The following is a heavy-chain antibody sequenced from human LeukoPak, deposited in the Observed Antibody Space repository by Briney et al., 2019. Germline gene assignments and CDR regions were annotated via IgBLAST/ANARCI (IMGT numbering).Heavy chain of an antibody. Sequence: ASVKVSCKAFGYSFTDYYIHWVRQAPGQGLEWMGWINPNNGGTNYAQKFQGRVTMTRDTSISTAYMELTRLTSDDTAFYYCARVMVRGPLDYWGQGTVVTVSS. J-gene: IGHJ4*02. CDR2: INPNNGGT. V-gene: IGHV1-2*02. CDR1: GYSFTDYY. D-gene: IGHD3-10*01. CDR3: ARVMVRGPLDY.